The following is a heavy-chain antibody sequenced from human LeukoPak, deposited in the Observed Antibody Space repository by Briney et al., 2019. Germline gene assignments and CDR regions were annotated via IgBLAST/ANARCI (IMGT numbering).Heavy chain of an antibody. CDR1: GGSFSGYY. V-gene: IGHV4-34*01. CDR3: ARGLIMITFGGVIVRTNWFDP. D-gene: IGHD3-16*02. CDR2: INHSGST. Sequence: SETLSLTCAVYGGSFSGYYWSWIRQPPGKGLXXIGEINHSGSTNYNPSLKSRVTISVDTSKNQFSLKLSSVTAADTAVYYCARGLIMITFGGVIVRTNWFDPWGQGTLVTVSS. J-gene: IGHJ5*02.